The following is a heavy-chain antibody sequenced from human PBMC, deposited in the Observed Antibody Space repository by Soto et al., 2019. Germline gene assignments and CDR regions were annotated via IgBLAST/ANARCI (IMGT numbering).Heavy chain of an antibody. J-gene: IGHJ4*02. CDR1: GFTFSNAW. D-gene: IGHD3-9*01. CDR3: TTEGILYYDILTGYYWIDY. Sequence: EVQLVESGGGLVKPGGSLRLSCAASGFTFSNAWMSWVRQAPGKGLEWVGRIKSKTDGGTTDYAAPVKGRFTISRDDSKNTLDLQMNSLKTEDTAVYYCTTEGILYYDILTGYYWIDYWGQGTLVTVSS. V-gene: IGHV3-15*01. CDR2: IKSKTDGGTT.